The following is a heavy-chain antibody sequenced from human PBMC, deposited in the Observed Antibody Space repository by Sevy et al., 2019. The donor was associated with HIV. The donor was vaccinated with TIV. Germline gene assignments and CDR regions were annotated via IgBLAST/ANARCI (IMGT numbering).Heavy chain of an antibody. Sequence: GGSLRLSCAASGFTFSSYAMSWVRQAPGKGLEWVSAIGGGGGSTYYADSLKGRFTNSRDNSKNTLYLQMNSLRAEDTAGYDCAKATAVAGTYYYYYGMDVWGQGTTVTVSS. J-gene: IGHJ6*02. CDR2: IGGGGGST. CDR3: AKATAVAGTYYYYYGMDV. D-gene: IGHD6-19*01. V-gene: IGHV3-23*01. CDR1: GFTFSSYA.